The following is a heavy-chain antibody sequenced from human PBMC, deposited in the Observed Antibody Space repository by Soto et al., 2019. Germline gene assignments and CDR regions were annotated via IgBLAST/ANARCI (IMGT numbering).Heavy chain of an antibody. D-gene: IGHD1-26*01. CDR3: ARDQSGNYSDAFDI. CDR1: GYTFTSYD. CDR2: MNPNSGNT. J-gene: IGHJ3*02. Sequence: QVQLVQSGAEVKKPGASVKVSCKASGYTFTSYDINWVRQATGQGLEWMGWMNPNSGNTGYAQKFQGRVTMTRNTSISTAYMELSSLRSEDTAVYYWARDQSGNYSDAFDIWGQGTMVTVSS. V-gene: IGHV1-8*01.